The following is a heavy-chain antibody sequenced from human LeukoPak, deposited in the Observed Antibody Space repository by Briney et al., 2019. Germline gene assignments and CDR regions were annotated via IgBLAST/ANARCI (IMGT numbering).Heavy chain of an antibody. Sequence: SETLSLTCTVSGYSISSGYYWGWIRQSPGKGLEWIGRIHRSGSTAYNPSVKSRVTISVDTSKNQFSLKLSSVTAADTAVYYCARQDNFPYDFWSGYAILFDYWGQGTLVTVSS. CDR2: IHRSGST. J-gene: IGHJ4*02. V-gene: IGHV4-38-2*02. CDR3: ARQDNFPYDFWSGYAILFDY. D-gene: IGHD3-3*01. CDR1: GYSISSGYY.